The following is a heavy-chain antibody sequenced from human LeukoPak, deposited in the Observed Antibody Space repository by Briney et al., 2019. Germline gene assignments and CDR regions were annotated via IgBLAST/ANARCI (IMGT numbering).Heavy chain of an antibody. CDR2: IWYDGSNK. CDR3: AKGNYDSSGYYYFDY. J-gene: IGHJ4*02. V-gene: IGHV3-33*06. D-gene: IGHD3-22*01. CDR1: GFTFSSYG. Sequence: PGRSLGLSCAASGFTFSSYGMHWVRQAPGKGLERVAVIWYDGSNKYYADSVKGRFTISRDNSKNTLYLQMNSLRAEDTAVYYCAKGNYDSSGYYYFDYWGQGTLVTVSS.